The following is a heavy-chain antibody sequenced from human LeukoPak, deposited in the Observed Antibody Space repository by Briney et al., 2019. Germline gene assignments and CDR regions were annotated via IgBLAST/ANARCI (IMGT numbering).Heavy chain of an antibody. V-gene: IGHV4-59*01. CDR1: GGSISSYY. D-gene: IGHD3-10*01. Sequence: PSETESLICTVSGGSISSYYWSWFRQPPGKGLEWIGYIYYSGSTNYNPSLKSRVTISVDTSKNQFSLKLSSVTAADTAVYYCARETMVRFDPWGQGTLVTVSS. CDR2: IYYSGST. J-gene: IGHJ5*02. CDR3: ARETMVRFDP.